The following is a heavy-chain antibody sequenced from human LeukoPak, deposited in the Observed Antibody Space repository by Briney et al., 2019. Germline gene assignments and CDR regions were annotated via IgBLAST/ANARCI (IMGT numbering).Heavy chain of an antibody. J-gene: IGHJ6*03. CDR2: IIPIFGTA. V-gene: IGHV1-69*13. CDR1: GGTFSSYA. D-gene: IGHD3-3*01. Sequence: ASVKVSCKASGGTFSSYAISWVRQAPGQGLEWMGGIIPIFGTANYAQKFQGRVTITADESTSTAYMELSSLRSEDTAVYYCARWPETTDYDFWSGYPLYYYMDVWGKGTTVTVSS. CDR3: ARWPETTDYDFWSGYPLYYYMDV.